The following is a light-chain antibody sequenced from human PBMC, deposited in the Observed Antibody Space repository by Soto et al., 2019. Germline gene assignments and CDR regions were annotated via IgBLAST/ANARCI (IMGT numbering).Light chain of an antibody. V-gene: IGKV3-15*01. CDR2: GAS. J-gene: IGKJ1*01. CDR1: QFVSNS. Sequence: EIVMTQSPATLSVSPGERVTLSCRASQFVSNSLAWYQQRPGQPPRLLIYGASTRAAGISERFSGSGSGTEFTLTISSLRSEDFAVYYCQQPSNWPRTFGQGTKVDIK. CDR3: QQPSNWPRT.